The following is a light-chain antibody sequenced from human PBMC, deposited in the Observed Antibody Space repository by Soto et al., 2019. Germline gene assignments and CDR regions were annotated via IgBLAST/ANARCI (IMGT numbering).Light chain of an antibody. CDR3: QQYHNWPPAWT. CDR1: ESISRN. J-gene: IGKJ1*01. V-gene: IGKV3-15*01. CDR2: GAS. Sequence: EIVMTQSPATLSVSPGESATLSCRASESISRNLAWYQQKPGQAPRLLVYGASTRASGVAARFSGSGSGTESTLTISSLQSEDFAIYHCQQYHNWPPAWTFGQGTKVEIK.